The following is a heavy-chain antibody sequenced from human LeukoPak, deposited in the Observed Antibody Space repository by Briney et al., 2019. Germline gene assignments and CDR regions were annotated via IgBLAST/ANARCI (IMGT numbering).Heavy chain of an antibody. J-gene: IGHJ1*01. V-gene: IGHV4-4*02. CDR3: ARGGAARLHFQN. D-gene: IGHD6-6*01. CDR1: GGSISSSNW. Sequence: SETLSLTCAVSGGSISSSNWWSWVRQPPGKGLEWIGEIYHSGSTNYNPSLKSRVTISVDTSKNQFSLNLNSVTAADTAVYYCARGGAARLHFQNWGQGTLVTVSS. CDR2: IYHSGST.